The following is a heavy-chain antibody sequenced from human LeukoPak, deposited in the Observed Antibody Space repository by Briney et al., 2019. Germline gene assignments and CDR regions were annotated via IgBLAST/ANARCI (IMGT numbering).Heavy chain of an antibody. D-gene: IGHD4-17*01. CDR2: IIPIFGTA. Sequence: ASVKVSCKASGYTFTGYYMHWVRQAPGQGLEWMGGIIPIFGTANYAQKFQGRVTITADESTSTAYMELSSLRSEDTAVYYCARNNDYGDYYLDYWGQGTLVTVSS. V-gene: IGHV1-69*13. CDR3: ARNNDYGDYYLDY. J-gene: IGHJ4*02. CDR1: GYTFTGYY.